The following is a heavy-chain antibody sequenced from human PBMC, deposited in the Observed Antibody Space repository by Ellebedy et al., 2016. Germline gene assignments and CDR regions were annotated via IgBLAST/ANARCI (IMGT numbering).Heavy chain of an antibody. D-gene: IGHD3-22*01. CDR3: ARLSSGYYYSSGDFDY. Sequence: GESLKISCKGSGYSFTSYWIGWVRQVPGKGLERMGIIYPGDSDTRYSPSFQGQVTISADKSISTAYLQWSSLKGSDTAMYYCARLSSGYYYSSGDFDYWGQGTLVTVSS. CDR1: GYSFTSYW. J-gene: IGHJ4*02. CDR2: IYPGDSDT. V-gene: IGHV5-51*01.